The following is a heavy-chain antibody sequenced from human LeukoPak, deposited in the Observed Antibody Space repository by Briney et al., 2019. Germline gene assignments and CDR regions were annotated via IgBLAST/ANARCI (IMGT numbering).Heavy chain of an antibody. J-gene: IGHJ4*02. V-gene: IGHV4-61*02. Sequence: SQTLSLTCTVSGGSISGGSYYWSWIRQPAGKGLEWIGRIYTSGSTNYNPSLKSRVTISVDTSKNQFSLKLSSVTAADTAVYYCARGSTVDPNLDYWGQGTLVTVSS. D-gene: IGHD4-23*01. CDR2: IYTSGST. CDR3: ARGSTVDPNLDY. CDR1: GGSISGGSYY.